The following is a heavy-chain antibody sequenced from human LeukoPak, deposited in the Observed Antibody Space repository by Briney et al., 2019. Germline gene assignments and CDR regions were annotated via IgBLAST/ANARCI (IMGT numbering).Heavy chain of an antibody. CDR2: IKQDGSEK. CDR1: GSTFSSYW. Sequence: PGGSLRLSCAASGSTFSSYWMSWVRQAPGKGLEWVANIKQDGSEKYYVDSVKGRFTISRDNAKNSLYLQMNSLRAEDTAVYYCARGVSGWYDYWGQGTLVTVSS. J-gene: IGHJ4*02. D-gene: IGHD6-19*01. CDR3: ARGVSGWYDY. V-gene: IGHV3-7*01.